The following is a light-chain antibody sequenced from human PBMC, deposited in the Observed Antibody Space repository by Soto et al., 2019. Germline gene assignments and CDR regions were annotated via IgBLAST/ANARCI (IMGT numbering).Light chain of an antibody. CDR2: TNN. V-gene: IGLV1-47*02. CDR1: SSNIETNY. CDR3: AATDDSLGGPV. Sequence: QSVLTQPPSASGTPGQSVTISCSGSSSNIETNYVYWYQHLPGAAPKLLIFTNNHRPSGVPDRFSASESGTSASLAISGLRSEDEGDYYCAATDDSLGGPVFGGGTKVTVL. J-gene: IGLJ2*01.